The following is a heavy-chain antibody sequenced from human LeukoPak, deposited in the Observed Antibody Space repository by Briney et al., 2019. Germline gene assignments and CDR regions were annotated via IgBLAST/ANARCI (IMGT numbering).Heavy chain of an antibody. V-gene: IGHV3-15*01. J-gene: IGHJ4*02. CDR2: IKSKTDGGTI. CDR1: GFTFSDAW. Sequence: GGSLRLSCAASGFTFSDAWMSWVRQAPGKGLEWVGRIKSKTDGGTIDYAAPVNGRFTISRDDSKNTLYLQMNSLKTEDTAVYYCATNRIAVAGTNDYWGQGTLVTVSS. D-gene: IGHD6-19*01. CDR3: ATNRIAVAGTNDY.